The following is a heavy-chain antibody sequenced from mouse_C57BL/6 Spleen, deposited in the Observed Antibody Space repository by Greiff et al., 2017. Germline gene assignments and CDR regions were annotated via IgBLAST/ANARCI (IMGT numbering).Heavy chain of an antibody. D-gene: IGHD1-1*01. J-gene: IGHJ3*01. CDR1: GYTFTDYE. CDR3: TRFTTVPPAWFAY. V-gene: IGHV1-15*01. Sequence: VKLMESGAELVRPGASVTLSCKASGYTFTDYEMHWVKQTPVHGLEWIGAIDPETGGTAYNQKFKGKDILTADKSSSTAYMELRSLTSEDSAVYYCTRFTTVPPAWFAYWGQGTLVTVSA. CDR2: IDPETGGT.